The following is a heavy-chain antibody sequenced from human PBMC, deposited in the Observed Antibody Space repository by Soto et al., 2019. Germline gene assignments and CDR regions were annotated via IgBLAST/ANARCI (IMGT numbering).Heavy chain of an antibody. Sequence: ASVKVSCKASGYTFTGYYMHWVRQAPGQGLEWMGWINPNSGGTNYAQKFQGRVTMTRDTSISTAYMELSRLRSDDTAVYYCARSVAVAGTEGFDYWGQGTLVTVSS. D-gene: IGHD6-19*01. V-gene: IGHV1-2*02. CDR3: ARSVAVAGTEGFDY. CDR2: INPNSGGT. J-gene: IGHJ4*02. CDR1: GYTFTGYY.